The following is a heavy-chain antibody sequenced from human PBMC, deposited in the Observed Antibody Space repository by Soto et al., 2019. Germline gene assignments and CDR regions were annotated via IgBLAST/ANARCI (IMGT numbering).Heavy chain of an antibody. CDR1: GFTFSSYA. CDR2: ISYDGSNK. D-gene: IGHD3-10*01. CDR3: AREYGYYGFDY. Sequence: QVQLVESGGGVVQPWRSLRLSCAASGFTFSSYAMHWVRQAPGKGLEWVAVISYDGSNKYYADSVKGRFTISRDNSKNTLYLQMNSLRAEDTAVYYCAREYGYYGFDYWGQGTLVTVSS. J-gene: IGHJ4*02. V-gene: IGHV3-30-3*01.